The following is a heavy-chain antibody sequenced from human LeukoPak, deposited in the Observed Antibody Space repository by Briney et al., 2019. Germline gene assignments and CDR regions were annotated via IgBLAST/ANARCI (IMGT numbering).Heavy chain of an antibody. V-gene: IGHV3-11*04. D-gene: IGHD6-13*01. CDR1: GFTLSHYY. CDR3: ARVHSSSWLASYYYYMDV. CDR2: ISSSGSTI. Sequence: GGSLRLSCAASGFTLSHYYMSWIRQAPGEGLEWVSYISSSGSTIYYADSVKGRFTISSDNAKNSLYLQMNSLRAEDTAVYYCARVHSSSWLASYYYYMDVWGKGTTVTVSS. J-gene: IGHJ6*03.